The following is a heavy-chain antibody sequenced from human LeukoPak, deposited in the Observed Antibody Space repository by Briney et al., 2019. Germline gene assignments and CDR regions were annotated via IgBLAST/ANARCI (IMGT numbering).Heavy chain of an antibody. CDR3: AKLTPPYDSSGYYYYYYYMDV. CDR1: GFTFDDYA. J-gene: IGHJ6*03. V-gene: IGHV3-9*01. CDR2: ISWNSGTI. Sequence: PGGSLRLSCAASGFTFDDYAMHWVRQAPGKGLEWVSGISWNSGTIGYADSVKGRFTISRDNSKNTLYLQMNSLRAEDTAVYYCAKLTPPYDSSGYYYYYYYMDVWGKGTTVTISS. D-gene: IGHD3-22*01.